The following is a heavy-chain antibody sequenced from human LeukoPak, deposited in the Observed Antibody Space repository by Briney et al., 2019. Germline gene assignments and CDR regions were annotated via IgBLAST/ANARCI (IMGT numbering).Heavy chain of an antibody. Sequence: SVKVSCKASGFTFTSSAMQWVRQARGQRLEWIGWIVVGSGNTNYAQKFQGRVTITRDMSTSTVYMELSSLRSEDTAVYYCAAGPPLAATPFDYWGQGTLVTVSS. CDR3: AAGPPLAATPFDY. CDR1: GFTFTSSA. J-gene: IGHJ4*02. D-gene: IGHD2-2*01. CDR2: IVVGSGNT. V-gene: IGHV1-58*02.